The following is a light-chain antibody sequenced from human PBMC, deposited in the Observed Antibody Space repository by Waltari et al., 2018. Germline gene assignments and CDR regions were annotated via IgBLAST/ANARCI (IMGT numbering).Light chain of an antibody. V-gene: IGKV1-39*01. CDR3: QQSYSTPYT. CDR1: QCISNY. Sequence: DIQMTQPPSSLSASVGDSDTITCQASQCISNYLNWYQQKPGKAPKLLMYAASSLQSGVPARFSGSGSGTAFTLTISSLQPEDFATYYCQQSYSTPYTFGQGTKLEIK. CDR2: AAS. J-gene: IGKJ2*01.